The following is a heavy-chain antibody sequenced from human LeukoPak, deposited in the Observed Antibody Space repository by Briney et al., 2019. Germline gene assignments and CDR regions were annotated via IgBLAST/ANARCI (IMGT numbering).Heavy chain of an antibody. CDR2: ISASNGNT. V-gene: IGHV1-18*01. CDR1: GYTFTSYG. J-gene: IGHJ6*02. CDR3: ARSPGDSYYDSSGYEYYYYGMDV. D-gene: IGHD3-22*01. Sequence: GASVKVSCKASGYTFTSYGISWVRQAPGQGLEWMGWISASNGNTNYAQKLQGRVTMTTDTSTSTAYMELRSLRSDDTAVYYCARSPGDSYYDSSGYEYYYYGMDVWGQGTTVTVSS.